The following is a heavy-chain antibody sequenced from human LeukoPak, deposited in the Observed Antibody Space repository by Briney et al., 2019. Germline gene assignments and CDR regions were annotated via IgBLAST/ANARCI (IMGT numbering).Heavy chain of an antibody. CDR3: ARDSTLDAFDI. CDR1: GYTFTGYY. J-gene: IGHJ3*02. V-gene: IGHV1-2*02. Sequence: ASVILSCKASGYTFTGYYMHWVRQAPGQGLEWMGWINPNSGGTNYAQKFQGRVTMTRDTSISTAYMELSRLRSDDTAVYYCARDSTLDAFDIWGQGTMVTVSS. CDR2: INPNSGGT.